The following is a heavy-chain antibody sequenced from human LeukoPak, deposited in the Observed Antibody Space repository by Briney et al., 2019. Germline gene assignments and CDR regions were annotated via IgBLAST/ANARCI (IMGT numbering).Heavy chain of an antibody. CDR1: GYTFTGYY. CDR2: INPNSGGT. D-gene: IGHD3-10*01. CDR3: ARDLHRVGITMVRGAMGGY. J-gene: IGHJ4*02. Sequence: ASVKVSCKASGYTFTGYYVHWVRQAPGQGLEWMGWINPNSGGTNYAQKFQGRVTMTRDTSISTAYMELSRLRSDDTAVYYCARDLHRVGITMVRGAMGGYWGQGTLVTVSS. V-gene: IGHV1-2*02.